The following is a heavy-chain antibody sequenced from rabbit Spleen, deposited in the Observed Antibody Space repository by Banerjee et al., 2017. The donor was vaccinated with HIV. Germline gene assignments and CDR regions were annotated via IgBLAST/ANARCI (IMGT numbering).Heavy chain of an antibody. J-gene: IGHJ3*01. CDR1: GFSFNEFSFNGGYD. D-gene: IGHD8-1*01. Sequence: QEQLVESGGGLVQPGASLTLTCKASGFSFNEFSFNGGYDMCWVRQAPGKGLEWVACAVAGSSDSTYSATWAKGRFTISKTSSTTVTLQMTSLTAADTATYFCARDAGTSFSTYGMDLWGQGTLVTVS. V-gene: IGHV1S45*01. CDR2: AVAGSSDST. CDR3: ARDAGTSFSTYGMDL.